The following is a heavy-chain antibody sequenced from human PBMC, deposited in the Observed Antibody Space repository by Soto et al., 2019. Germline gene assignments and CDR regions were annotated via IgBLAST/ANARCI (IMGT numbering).Heavy chain of an antibody. V-gene: IGHV1-69*01. Sequence: VQLVQSGPEVKKPASSVTVSCKSTGDTFSSYAVSWVRQAPGQGLEWMGGIIATFGTVNYAQKFQGRVAITADDSTRVSYMELSSLRSEDTAVYYCAREAGDYGHPYFDYWGQGTLVSLSS. CDR3: AREAGDYGHPYFDY. J-gene: IGHJ4*02. CDR1: GDTFSSYA. CDR2: IIATFGTV. D-gene: IGHD3-10*01.